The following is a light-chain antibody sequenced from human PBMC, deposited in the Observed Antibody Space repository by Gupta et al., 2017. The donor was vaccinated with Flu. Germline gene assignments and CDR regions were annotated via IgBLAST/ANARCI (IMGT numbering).Light chain of an antibody. CDR2: AAS. J-gene: IGKJ4*01. Sequence: DIQMTQSPSSLPASVGDRVSITCRASQSISIYLNWYQQKPGKAPKLLISAASSLQSGVPSRFSGSGSGTDFTLTISSLQPEDFATYYCQQSHSNPLTFGGGTKVEIK. V-gene: IGKV1-39*01. CDR3: QQSHSNPLT. CDR1: QSISIY.